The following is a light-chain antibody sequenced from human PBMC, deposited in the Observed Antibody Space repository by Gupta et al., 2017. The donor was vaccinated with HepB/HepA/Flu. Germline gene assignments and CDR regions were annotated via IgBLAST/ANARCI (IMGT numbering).Light chain of an antibody. Sequence: SSELPPDPALSAASGHTVRITCEGDLLSIYYERGYQQKPVQAPILVIYGRNNRPSGIPARFSGSGSGNAASLTITGAQAEDDADYYCYCLDSSFNYWVFGGGTKLTVL. V-gene: IGLV3-19*01. CDR2: GRN. J-gene: IGLJ2*01. CDR3: YCLDSSFNYWV. CDR1: LLSIYY.